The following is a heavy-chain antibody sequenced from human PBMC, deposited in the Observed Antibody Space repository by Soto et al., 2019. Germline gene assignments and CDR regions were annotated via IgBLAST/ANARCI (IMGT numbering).Heavy chain of an antibody. Sequence: QVQLVQSGAEVKKPGSSVKVSCKASGGTFSSYAISWVRQAPGQGLEWMGGIIPIFGTANYAQKFQGRVTITADKSTSTAYMELSSLRSEDTAVYYCARTVVASVRAIDWYYYYYGMDVWGQGTTVTVSS. J-gene: IGHJ6*02. D-gene: IGHD1-26*01. CDR3: ARTVVASVRAIDWYYYYYGMDV. CDR1: GGTFSSYA. CDR2: IIPIFGTA. V-gene: IGHV1-69*06.